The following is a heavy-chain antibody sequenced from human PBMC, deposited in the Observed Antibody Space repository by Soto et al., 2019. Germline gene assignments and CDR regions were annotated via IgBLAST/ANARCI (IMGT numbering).Heavy chain of an antibody. Sequence: GGSLRLSCAASGFTFSSYAMSWVRQAPGKGLEWVSAISASGATTYFADSVKGRFTISRDNSKNTLYLQMNSLRVKDTAVYYCAKDLGYCSSTSCYFDYWGQGTLVTVSS. D-gene: IGHD2-2*01. CDR1: GFTFSSYA. CDR2: ISASGATT. CDR3: AKDLGYCSSTSCYFDY. J-gene: IGHJ4*02. V-gene: IGHV3-23*01.